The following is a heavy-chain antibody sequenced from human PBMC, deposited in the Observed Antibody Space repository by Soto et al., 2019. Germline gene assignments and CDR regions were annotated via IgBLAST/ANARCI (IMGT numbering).Heavy chain of an antibody. J-gene: IGHJ4*02. CDR3: ARPNWKSRGGVYTL. V-gene: IGHV3-11*01. CDR2: ITKTGTTI. Sequence: QARLVESGGGLVEPGGSLRLSCTASGFTFGDFYMMWFRHAPGRGLELISYITKTGTTIYHADPVKGRFSVSRDNARSSLYLQMNSPRAEDTAVYYCARPNWKSRGGVYTLWGQGTLVTVSS. D-gene: IGHD3-16*01. CDR1: GFTFGDFY.